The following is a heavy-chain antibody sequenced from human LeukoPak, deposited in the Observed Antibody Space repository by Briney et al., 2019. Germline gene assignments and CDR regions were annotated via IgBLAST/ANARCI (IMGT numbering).Heavy chain of an antibody. CDR1: GFTFSNYA. V-gene: IGHV3-23*01. Sequence: GGSLRLSCAASGFTFSNYAMSWVRQAPGKGLEWVSSLSGSGGSTYHADSVKGRFTISRDNSKNTLYLQMNSLRAGDTAVYYCAKVDSGIVATGSPYFDYWGQGTLVTVSS. CDR3: AKVDSGIVATGSPYFDY. D-gene: IGHD6-13*01. J-gene: IGHJ4*02. CDR2: LSGSGGST.